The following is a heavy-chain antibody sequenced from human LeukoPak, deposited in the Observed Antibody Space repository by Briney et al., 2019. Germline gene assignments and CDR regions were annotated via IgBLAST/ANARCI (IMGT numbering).Heavy chain of an antibody. CDR2: ISSSSSYI. Sequence: GGSLRLSCAASGFTFSSYEMNWVRQAPGKGLEWVSCISSSSSYIYYADSVKGRFTTSRDNAKNSLYLQMSSLRAEDTAVYYCARDLRSSGYYAFDYWGQGTLVTVSS. J-gene: IGHJ4*02. D-gene: IGHD3-22*01. V-gene: IGHV3-21*01. CDR1: GFTFSSYE. CDR3: ARDLRSSGYYAFDY.